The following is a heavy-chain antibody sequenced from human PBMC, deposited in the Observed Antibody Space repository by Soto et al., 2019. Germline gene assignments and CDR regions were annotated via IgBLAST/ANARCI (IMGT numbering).Heavy chain of an antibody. D-gene: IGHD1-26*01. CDR1: GDSISSYY. J-gene: IGHJ6*02. CDR3: ARTNSGTYYYYYGMDV. CDR2: IYYSGST. Sequence: SETLSLTCAVSGDSISSYYWSWIRQPPGKGLEWLGYIYYSGSTNYNPSLKSRVTISVDTSKNQFSLKLSSVTAADTAVYYCARTNSGTYYYYYGMDVWGQGTTVTVSS. V-gene: IGHV4-59*08.